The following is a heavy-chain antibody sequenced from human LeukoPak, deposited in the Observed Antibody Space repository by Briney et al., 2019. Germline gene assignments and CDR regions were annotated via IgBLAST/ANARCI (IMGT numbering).Heavy chain of an antibody. Sequence: PGGSLRLSCATSGFTFTIFGINWVRQAPGKGPEWVSYVDARSGITYYADSVQGRFTISRDNAKNSLYLQMNSLRAEDTAVYYCARDWSNYLDYWGQGTLVTVSS. CDR3: ARDWSNYLDY. CDR1: GFTFTIFG. V-gene: IGHV3-48*04. D-gene: IGHD3-3*01. J-gene: IGHJ4*02. CDR2: VDARSGIT.